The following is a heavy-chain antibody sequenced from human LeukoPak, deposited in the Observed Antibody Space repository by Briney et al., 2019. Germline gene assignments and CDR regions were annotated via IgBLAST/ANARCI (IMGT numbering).Heavy chain of an antibody. CDR1: GFTFSNYW. CDR2: IKQDGSAK. Sequence: PGGSLRLSCAASGFTFSNYWMSWVRQAPGKGLEWVANIKQDGSAKYYMDSVKGRFTISRDNAKNSLYLQMNSLRAEDTAVYYCARPLDYYGTTPDYWGQGTLVTVSS. D-gene: IGHD3-10*01. J-gene: IGHJ4*02. V-gene: IGHV3-7*01. CDR3: ARPLDYYGTTPDY.